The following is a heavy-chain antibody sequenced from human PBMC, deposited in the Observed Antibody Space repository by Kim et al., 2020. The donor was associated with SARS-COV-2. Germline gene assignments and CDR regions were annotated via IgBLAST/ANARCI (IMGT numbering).Heavy chain of an antibody. CDR2: ISATSPNI. CDR1: GFIFSDYF. Sequence: GGSLRLSCAASGFIFSDYFMNWIRQAPGKGLEWISYISATSPNINYADSVKGRFTISRDNAKNSLYLQMDSLRTEDTAVYYCAKEYSCYERLQCLHVYWG. D-gene: IGHD5-12*01. V-gene: IGHV3-11*01. J-gene: IGHJ4*01. CDR3: AKEYSCYERLQCLHVY.